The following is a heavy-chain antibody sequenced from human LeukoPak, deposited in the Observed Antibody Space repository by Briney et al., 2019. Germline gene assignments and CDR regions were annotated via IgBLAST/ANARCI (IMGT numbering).Heavy chain of an antibody. CDR1: GYTFTGYY. J-gene: IGHJ6*03. CDR3: ARLRPRNYYGSESYIYYYYMDV. V-gene: IGHV1-2*02. Sequence: ASAKVSCKASGYTFTGYYMHWVRQAPGQGLEWMGWINPNSGGTNYAQKFQGRVTMTRDTSISTAYMELSRLGSDDTAVYYCARLRPRNYYGSESYIYYYYMDVWGKGTTVTISS. CDR2: INPNSGGT. D-gene: IGHD3-10*01.